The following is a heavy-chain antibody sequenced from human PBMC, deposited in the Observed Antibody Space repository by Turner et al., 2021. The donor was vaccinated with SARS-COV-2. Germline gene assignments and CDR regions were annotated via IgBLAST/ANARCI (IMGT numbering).Heavy chain of an antibody. V-gene: IGHV4-31*01. CDR2: NYNSGSY. Sequence: VQLQESGPGLVKPSQTLSLTCTVSGGSISSSSHYWSWICQHPGKGLEWIGCNYNSGSYYNTSPLKSLVITAEATSKQYSLKKRSVTTAAETVEYCAERVEIDRLTHYYMDFWGQGTTVTVSS. J-gene: IGHJ6*02. CDR1: GGSISSSSHY. D-gene: IGHD3-9*01. CDR3: AERVEIDRLTHYYMDF.